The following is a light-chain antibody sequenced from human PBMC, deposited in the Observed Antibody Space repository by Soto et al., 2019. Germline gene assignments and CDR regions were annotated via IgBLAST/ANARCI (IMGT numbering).Light chain of an antibody. Sequence: IQLTQSPSSLSASVGDRVTITCRASQGISSYLGWYQQKPGEAPKLLIYDASALPRGVPARFSGSGSGTKFTLTIESLQPDDFATYYRQQYETFSGTFGPGTKVDI. CDR3: QQYETFSGT. V-gene: IGKV1-9*01. CDR2: DAS. J-gene: IGKJ1*01. CDR1: QGISSY.